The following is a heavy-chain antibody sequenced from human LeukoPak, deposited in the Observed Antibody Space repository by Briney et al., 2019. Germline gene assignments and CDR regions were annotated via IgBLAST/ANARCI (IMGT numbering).Heavy chain of an antibody. CDR3: ARDDSLGRLGY. V-gene: IGHV3-33*07. Sequence: PGGSLRLSCAASGFTFSNYGSYWVRQAPGKGLEWVAVIWYDGSNAYYADSVKGRFTISKDNSKNTLYLQMNSLRVEDTAVYYCARDDSLGRLGYWGQGTLVTVSS. CDR1: GFTFSNYG. D-gene: IGHD3-10*01. J-gene: IGHJ4*02. CDR2: IWYDGSNA.